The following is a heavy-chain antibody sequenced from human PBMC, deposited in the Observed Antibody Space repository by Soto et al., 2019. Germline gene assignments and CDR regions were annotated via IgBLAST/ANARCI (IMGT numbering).Heavy chain of an antibody. V-gene: IGHV3-11*01. CDR1: GFTFSDYY. CDR3: ARDIVVPSIAAANDAFDI. CDR2: ISSSGSTI. D-gene: IGHD6-25*01. Sequence: QVQLVESGGGLVKPGGSLRLSCAASGFTFSDYYMSWIRQAPGKGLEWVSYISSSGSTIYYADSVKGRFTISRDNAKNSLYLQMNSLRAEDTAVYYCARDIVVPSIAAANDAFDIWGQGTMVTVSS. J-gene: IGHJ3*02.